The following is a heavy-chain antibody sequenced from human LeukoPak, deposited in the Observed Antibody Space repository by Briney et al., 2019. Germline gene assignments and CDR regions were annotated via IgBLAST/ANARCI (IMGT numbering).Heavy chain of an antibody. CDR2: INPNSGGT. CDR3: ARGRGVYHYDSSGSVYNDY. V-gene: IGHV1-2*06. J-gene: IGHJ4*02. CDR1: GYTFTGYY. D-gene: IGHD3-22*01. Sequence: GASVKVSCKASGYTFTGYYMHWVRQAPGQGLEWMGRINPNSGGTNYAQKFQGRVTMTRDTSISTAYMELSRLRSDDTAVYYCARGRGVYHYDSSGSVYNDYWGQGTLVTVSS.